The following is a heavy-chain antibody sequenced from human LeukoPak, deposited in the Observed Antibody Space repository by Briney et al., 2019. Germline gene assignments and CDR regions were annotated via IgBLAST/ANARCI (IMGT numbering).Heavy chain of an antibody. CDR1: GGTFSSYA. D-gene: IGHD3-22*01. CDR2: IIPIFGTA. J-gene: IGHJ5*02. CDR3: ASCVYDSSGYHLNWFDP. Sequence: SVKVSCKASGGTFSSYAISWVRQAPGQGLEWMGRIIPIFGTANYAQKFQGRVTITTDESTSTAYMELGSLRSEDTAVYYCASCVYDSSGYHLNWFDPWGQGTLVTVSS. V-gene: IGHV1-69*05.